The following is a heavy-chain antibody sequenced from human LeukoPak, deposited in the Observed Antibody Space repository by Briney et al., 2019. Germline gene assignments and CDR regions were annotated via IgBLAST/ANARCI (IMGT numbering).Heavy chain of an antibody. J-gene: IGHJ4*02. V-gene: IGHV3-30*02. CDR3: AKDYGSGSYFFDY. CDR1: GFSFTSYG. Sequence: GGSLRLSCAASGFSFTSYGMHWVRQAPGKGLEWVAFIPYAGTYKYYADSVKGRFTISRDNSKNTLYLQMNSLRPEDTAVYYCAKDYGSGSYFFDYCGQGTLVTVSS. CDR2: IPYAGTYK. D-gene: IGHD3-10*01.